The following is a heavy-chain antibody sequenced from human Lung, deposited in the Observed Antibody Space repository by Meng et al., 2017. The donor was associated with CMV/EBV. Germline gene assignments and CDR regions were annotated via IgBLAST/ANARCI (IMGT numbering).Heavy chain of an antibody. CDR3: QEYSSSSGDDAFDI. Sequence: GESLKISCAASGFTVSSNYMSWVRQAPGEGLEWVSVIYSGGSTYYADSVKGRFTISRDNSKNTLYLQMNSLRAEDTGVYYCQEYSSSSGDDAFDIWGQGTMVTVSS. CDR1: GFTVSSNY. CDR2: IYSGGST. J-gene: IGHJ3*02. D-gene: IGHD6-6*01. V-gene: IGHV3-66*02.